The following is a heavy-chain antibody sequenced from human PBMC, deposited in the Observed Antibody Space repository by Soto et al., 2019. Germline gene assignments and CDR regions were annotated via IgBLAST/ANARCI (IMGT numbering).Heavy chain of an antibody. CDR1: VFTFSSYA. CDR3: AKEAPDRTYYYDRSGYNLDY. V-gene: IGHV3-23*01. Sequence: LRLSCAASVFTFSSYAMSWGRQAPGKGLEWVSAISGSGGSTYYADSVKGRFTISRDNSKNTLYLQMNSLRAEDTAVYYCAKEAPDRTYYYDRSGYNLDYWGQGTLVTFSS. J-gene: IGHJ4*02. CDR2: ISGSGGST. D-gene: IGHD3-22*01.